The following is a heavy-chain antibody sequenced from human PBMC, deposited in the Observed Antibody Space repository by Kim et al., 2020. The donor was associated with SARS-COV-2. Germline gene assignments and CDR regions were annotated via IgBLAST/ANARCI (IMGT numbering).Heavy chain of an antibody. CDR3: ARDRDGGV. D-gene: IGHD2-15*01. Sequence: SSYTNYADSVKGRFTISRDNAKNSLYLQMNSLRAEDTAVYYCARDRDGGVWGQGTTVTVSS. V-gene: IGHV3-11*05. CDR2: SSYT. J-gene: IGHJ6*02.